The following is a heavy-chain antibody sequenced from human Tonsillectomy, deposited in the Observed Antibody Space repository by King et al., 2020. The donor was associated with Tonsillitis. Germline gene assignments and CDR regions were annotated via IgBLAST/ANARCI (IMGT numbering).Heavy chain of an antibody. Sequence: VQLVESGGGVVQPGRSLRLSCAASGFTFSSYGMHWVRQAPGKGLEWVAVISYDGSNKYYADSVKGRFTISRDNSKNTLYLQMNSLGAEDTGVYYCAKEWHIVVVTARPPFDYWGQGTLVTVSS. J-gene: IGHJ4*02. D-gene: IGHD2-21*02. V-gene: IGHV3-30*18. CDR1: GFTFSSYG. CDR2: ISYDGSNK. CDR3: AKEWHIVVVTARPPFDY.